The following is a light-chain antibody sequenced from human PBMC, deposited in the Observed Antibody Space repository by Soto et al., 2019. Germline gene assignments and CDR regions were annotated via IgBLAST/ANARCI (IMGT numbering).Light chain of an antibody. J-gene: IGKJ1*01. V-gene: IGKV3-15*01. CDR1: QSVRSN. CDR3: QQYNNWPPDRT. Sequence: EIVMTQSPATLSVSPGERATLSCRASQSVRSNLAWYQQKPGQAPRLLIYGASTRATGIPARFSGSGSGTEFTLTISSLQSADFAIYFCQQYNNWPPDRTFGQGTKVEIK. CDR2: GAS.